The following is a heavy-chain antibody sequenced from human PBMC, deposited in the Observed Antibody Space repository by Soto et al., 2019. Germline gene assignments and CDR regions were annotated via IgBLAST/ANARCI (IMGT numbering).Heavy chain of an antibody. CDR3: ARDQVTMVWGAPHYYYYMDV. V-gene: IGHV3-33*01. J-gene: IGHJ6*03. D-gene: IGHD3-10*01. Sequence: GGSLRLSCAASGFTFSSYGMHWVRQAPGKGLEWVAVIWYDGSNKYYADSVKGRFTISRDNSKNTLYLQMNSLRAEDTAVYYCARDQVTMVWGAPHYYYYMDVWGKGTTVTVSS. CDR2: IWYDGSNK. CDR1: GFTFSSYG.